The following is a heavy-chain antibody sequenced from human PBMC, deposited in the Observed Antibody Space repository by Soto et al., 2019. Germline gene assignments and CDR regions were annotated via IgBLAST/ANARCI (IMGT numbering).Heavy chain of an antibody. CDR1: GFSLSTRGLG. D-gene: IGHD3-16*01. CDR2: IYWDDDK. CDR3: ARMGGGYLDY. V-gene: IGHV2-5*02. J-gene: IGHJ4*02. Sequence: QITLKESGPALVKPTQTLTLTCTFSGFSLSTRGLGVAWIRQPPGKALEWLALIYWDDDKRYSPSLKSRLTITKDTSKNQVVLTMTNMDPVDTATYYCARMGGGYLDYWGQGTLVTVSS.